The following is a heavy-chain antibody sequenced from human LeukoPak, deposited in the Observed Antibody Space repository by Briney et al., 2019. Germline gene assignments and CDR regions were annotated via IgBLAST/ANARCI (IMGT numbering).Heavy chain of an antibody. D-gene: IGHD3-3*01. V-gene: IGHV4-59*02. CDR1: GASVSSHY. J-gene: IGHJ4*02. CDR3: ARLSTYYDFWSPLDY. CDR2: VSYSGGT. Sequence: PSETQSLTCTVSGASVSSHYWSWIRQPPGKGLEWIGYVSYSGGTNYNPSLKSRVTISLDTSKDQFSLRLNSVTAADTAVYYCARLSTYYDFWSPLDYWGQGTLVTVSS.